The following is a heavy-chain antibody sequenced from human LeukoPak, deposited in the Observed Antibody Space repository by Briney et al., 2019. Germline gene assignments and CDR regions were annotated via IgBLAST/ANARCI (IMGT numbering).Heavy chain of an antibody. CDR2: IYSGGST. J-gene: IGHJ6*03. V-gene: IGHV3-53*01. Sequence: PGGSLRLSCAASGFTVSSNYMSWVRQAPGKGLEWVSVIYSGGSTYYADSVKGRFTISRDNSKSTLYLQMNSLRAEDTAVYYCARGGSSGYYYYYMDVWGKGTTVTVSS. CDR1: GFTVSSNY. D-gene: IGHD6-6*01. CDR3: ARGGSSGYYYYYMDV.